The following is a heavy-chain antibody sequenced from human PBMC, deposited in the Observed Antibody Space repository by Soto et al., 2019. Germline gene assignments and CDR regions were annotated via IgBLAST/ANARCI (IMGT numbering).Heavy chain of an antibody. CDR2: IYYSGST. Sequence: PSETLSLTCTVSGGSISSYYWSWIRQPPGKGLEWIGYIYYSGSTNYNPSLKSRVTISVDTSKNQFSLKLSSVTAADTAVYYCARDGLNYGGNDYWGQGTLVTVSS. V-gene: IGHV4-59*01. CDR3: ARDGLNYGGNDY. CDR1: GGSISSYY. D-gene: IGHD4-17*01. J-gene: IGHJ4*02.